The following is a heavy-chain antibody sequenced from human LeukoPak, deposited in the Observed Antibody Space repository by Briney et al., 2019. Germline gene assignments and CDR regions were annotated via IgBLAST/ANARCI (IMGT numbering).Heavy chain of an antibody. D-gene: IGHD3-10*01. Sequence: GASVKVSCKVSGYSFSDFPIHWVRQAPGQGLEWMGRINSNSGGTSYAQNFQGRVTMTRDTSINTAYMELSGLTSDDTAVYYCARGGSGSGYLYYFDYWGQGTLVSVSS. CDR2: INSNSGGT. V-gene: IGHV1-2*06. CDR3: ARGGSGSGYLYYFDY. CDR1: GYSFSDFP. J-gene: IGHJ4*02.